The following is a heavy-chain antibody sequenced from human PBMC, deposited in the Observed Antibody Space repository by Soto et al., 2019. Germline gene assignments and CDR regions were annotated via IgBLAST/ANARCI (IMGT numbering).Heavy chain of an antibody. CDR2: ISYDGRNK. V-gene: IGHV3-30*18. CDR3: AKDRGVEVTTRFFDD. J-gene: IGHJ4*02. Sequence: QVQLVESGGGVVQPGRSLRLSCAASGFTFSSYGMHWVRQAPGKGLEWVAVISYDGRNKNYADSVKGRFTISRDNSKNTLYLQMNSLRAEDTAVYYCAKDRGVEVTTRFFDDWGQGTLGTVSS. D-gene: IGHD4-17*01. CDR1: GFTFSSYG.